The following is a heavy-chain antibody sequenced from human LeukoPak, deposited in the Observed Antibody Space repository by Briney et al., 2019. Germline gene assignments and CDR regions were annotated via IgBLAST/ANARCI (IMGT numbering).Heavy chain of an antibody. CDR1: GFTFSSYS. CDR2: ISSSSSYI. D-gene: IGHD5-12*01. CDR3: ARDPYSGGYGAYYYYYMDL. J-gene: IGHJ6*03. Sequence: PGGSLRLSCAASGFTFSSYSMNWVRQAPGKGLEWVSSISSSSSYIYYADSVKGRFTISRDNAKNSLYLQMSSLRDEDTAVYYCARDPYSGGYGAYYYYYMDLWGKGTTVTVSS. V-gene: IGHV3-21*01.